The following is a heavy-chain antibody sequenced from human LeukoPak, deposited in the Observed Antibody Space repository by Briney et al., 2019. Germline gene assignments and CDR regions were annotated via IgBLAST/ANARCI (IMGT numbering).Heavy chain of an antibody. CDR1: GFTFNDYE. Sequence: PGGSLGLSCAASGFTFNDYEMNWVRQAPGKGLEWISYISSAGSDMYYADFAKGRFTVSRDNAKNSLFLQMNSLRAEDTAVYYCARDTPKFSSSADYWGQGTLVTVSS. V-gene: IGHV3-48*03. CDR2: ISSAGSDM. D-gene: IGHD6-6*01. CDR3: ARDTPKFSSSADY. J-gene: IGHJ4*02.